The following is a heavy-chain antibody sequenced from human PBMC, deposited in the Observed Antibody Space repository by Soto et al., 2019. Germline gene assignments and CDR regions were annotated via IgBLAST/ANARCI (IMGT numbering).Heavy chain of an antibody. CDR2: ISAYNDYT. CDR3: ARGGYYDKVWGKMNYYGLDV. CDR1: GYTFIRYG. J-gene: IGHJ6*02. D-gene: IGHD3-16*01. Sequence: QVRLVQSAAEVKKPRASVKVSCKASGYTFIRYGITWVRQAPGQGLEWMGWISAYNDYTNYAQKLQGRVTMTTDTSTSKVYMELRSLRSDDTAVYYCARGGYYDKVWGKMNYYGLDVWGQGTTVTVSS. V-gene: IGHV1-18*01.